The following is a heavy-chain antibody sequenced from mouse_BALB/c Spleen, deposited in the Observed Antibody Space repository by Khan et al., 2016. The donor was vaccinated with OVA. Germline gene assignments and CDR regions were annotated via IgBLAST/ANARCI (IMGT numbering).Heavy chain of an antibody. J-gene: IGHJ4*01. CDR2: IWAGGNA. Sequence: QVQLKESGPGLVAPSQSLSITCTVSGFSLSSHGVHWVRQPPGKGLEGRGVIWAGGNAHYNSALMSRLSISKDNSKSQVFLKMNSLQTDDTAMYYCARGMDYWGQGTSVTVSS. CDR3: ARGMDY. V-gene: IGHV2-9*02. CDR1: GFSLSSHG.